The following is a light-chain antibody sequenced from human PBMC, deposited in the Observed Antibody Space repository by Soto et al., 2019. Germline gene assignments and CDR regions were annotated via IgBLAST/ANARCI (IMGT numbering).Light chain of an antibody. J-gene: IGKJ1*01. V-gene: IGKV1-5*01. CDR1: QTISSW. Sequence: DIQMTQSPSTLSASVGDRVTITCRASQTISSWLAWYQRKPGRAPKLLIYDASSLESGVPSRFSGSGSGTEFTLTITSLQPDDSATYYCQQYNSYSWTFGQGTKVEIK. CDR3: QQYNSYSWT. CDR2: DAS.